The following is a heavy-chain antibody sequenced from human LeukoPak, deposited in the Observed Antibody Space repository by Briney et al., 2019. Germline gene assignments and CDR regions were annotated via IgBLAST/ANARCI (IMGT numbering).Heavy chain of an antibody. D-gene: IGHD1-26*01. Sequence: GGSLRLSCAASGFTFSNYALSWVRQAPGKGPEWVSVFSGSGGRTYYSDSVKGRFTISRDNSKNTLYLQMNSLRADDTAVYYCARGSGSYGWDYFDYWGQGTLVTVSS. V-gene: IGHV3-23*01. CDR2: FSGSGGRT. J-gene: IGHJ4*02. CDR1: GFTFSNYA. CDR3: ARGSGSYGWDYFDY.